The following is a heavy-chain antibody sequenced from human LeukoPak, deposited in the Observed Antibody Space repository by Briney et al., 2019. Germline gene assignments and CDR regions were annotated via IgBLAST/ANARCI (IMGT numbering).Heavy chain of an antibody. V-gene: IGHV1-46*01. J-gene: IGHJ5*02. CDR2: INPSGGST. CDR1: GYTFTSYY. CDR3: ARDGSGCGGDCFGWFDP. Sequence: ASVKVSCKASGYTFTSYYMHWVRQAPGQGLEWMGIINPSGGSTSYAQKFQGRVTMTRDTSTSTVYMELSSLRSEDTAVYYCARDGSGCGGDCFGWFDPWGQGTLVTVFS. D-gene: IGHD2-21*02.